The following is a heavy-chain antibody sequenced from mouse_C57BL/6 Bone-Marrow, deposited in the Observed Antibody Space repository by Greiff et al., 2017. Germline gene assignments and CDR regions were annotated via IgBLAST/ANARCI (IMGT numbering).Heavy chain of an antibody. V-gene: IGHV1-9*01. D-gene: IGHD2-1*01. CDR1: GYTFTGYW. Sequence: VQLQQSGAELMKPGASVKLSCKATGYTFTGYWIEWVKQRPGPGLEWIGEILPGSGNTKYNEKFKGKATFTADTSSNTAYMQLSSLTTEDSAIYSCARELLSAWFAYWGQGTLVTVSA. CDR2: ILPGSGNT. CDR3: ARELLSAWFAY. J-gene: IGHJ3*01.